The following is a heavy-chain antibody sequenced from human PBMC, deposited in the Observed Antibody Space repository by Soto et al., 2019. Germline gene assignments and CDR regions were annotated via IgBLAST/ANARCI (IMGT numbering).Heavy chain of an antibody. V-gene: IGHV3-48*01. D-gene: IGHD2-15*01. J-gene: IGHJ6*03. CDR3: ARERCSGGSCYHAPDSYYYYYYMDV. CDR2: ISSSSSTI. CDR1: GFTFSSYS. Sequence: PGGSLRLSCAASGFTFSSYSMNWVRPAPGKGLEWVSYISSSSSTIYYADSVKGRFTISRDNAKNSLYLQMNSLRAEDTAVYYCARERCSGGSCYHAPDSYYYYYYMDVWGKGTTVTVSS.